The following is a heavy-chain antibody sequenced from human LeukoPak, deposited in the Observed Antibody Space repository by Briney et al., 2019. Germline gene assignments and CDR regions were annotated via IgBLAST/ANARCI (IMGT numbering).Heavy chain of an antibody. Sequence: SETLSLTCAVYGGSFSGYYWSWIRQPPGKGLEWIGEINHSGSTNYNPSLKSRVTISVDTSKNQFSLKLSSVTAADTAVYYCARGGSPLGVHYYYYYYMDVWGKGTTVTVSS. CDR1: GGSFSGYY. V-gene: IGHV4-34*01. CDR2: INHSGST. D-gene: IGHD3-16*01. CDR3: ARGGSPLGVHYYYYYYMDV. J-gene: IGHJ6*03.